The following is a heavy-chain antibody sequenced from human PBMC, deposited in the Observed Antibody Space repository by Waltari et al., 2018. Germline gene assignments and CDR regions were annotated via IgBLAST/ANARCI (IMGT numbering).Heavy chain of an antibody. CDR3: ARDPVVVVSASNLFDY. D-gene: IGHD2-15*01. CDR2: IKQDGSEE. J-gene: IGHJ4*02. CDR1: GFPFSNLW. Sequence: EVQLVEAGGVLVQLGGSLRLSCAPTGFPFSNLWMGGVRQCPGKGREWVGKIKQDGSEEYYMDSLKGRFAISRDNAKNSLYLQMNSLRAEDTAVYYCARDPVVVVSASNLFDYWGQGTLVTVSS. V-gene: IGHV3-7*03.